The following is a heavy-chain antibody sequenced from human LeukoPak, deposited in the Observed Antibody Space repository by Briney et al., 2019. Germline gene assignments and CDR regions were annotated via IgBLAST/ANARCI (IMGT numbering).Heavy chain of an antibody. CDR1: GGSFSGYY. V-gene: IGHV4-34*01. J-gene: IGHJ4*02. Sequence: SETLSLTCAVYGGSFSGYYWSWIRQPPGKGLEWIGSIYYSGSTYYNPSLKSRVTISVDTSKNQFSLKLSSVTAADSAVYYCARVRGGYDRGTFDYWGQGTLVTVSS. D-gene: IGHD5-12*01. CDR2: IYYSGST. CDR3: ARVRGGYDRGTFDY.